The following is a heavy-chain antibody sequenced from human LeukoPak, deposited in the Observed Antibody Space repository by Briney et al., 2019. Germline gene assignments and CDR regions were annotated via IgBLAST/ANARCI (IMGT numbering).Heavy chain of an antibody. Sequence: SETLSLTCAVSGGSLSSSSNCWGWARQPPGQGLEWLGSIYYSGSTYYNPTRRSRVTISVDTSKNQFSLKLSSVTAADTAVYYCARPRRVVTGWAFDPWGQGTLATVSS. J-gene: IGHJ5*02. D-gene: IGHD2-21*02. CDR2: IYYSGST. CDR3: ARPRRVVTGWAFDP. V-gene: IGHV4-39*01. CDR1: GGSLSSSSNC.